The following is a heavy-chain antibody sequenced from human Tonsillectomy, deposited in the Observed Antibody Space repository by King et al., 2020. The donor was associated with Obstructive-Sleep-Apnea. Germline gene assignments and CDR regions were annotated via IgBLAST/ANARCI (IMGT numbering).Heavy chain of an antibody. CDR2: INTNTGNP. CDR1: GYTFRTYS. Sequence: VQLVESGSELKKPGASVKISCKASGYTFRTYSINWVRQAPGQGLECMGWINTNTGNPTYVQGFTGRFVFSLDTSVSTAYLQISSLKAEDTGVYYCARGGAVNTAPGYWFDPWGQGTLVTVSS. J-gene: IGHJ5*02. CDR3: ARGGAVNTAPGYWFDP. V-gene: IGHV7-4-1*02. D-gene: IGHD3-16*01.